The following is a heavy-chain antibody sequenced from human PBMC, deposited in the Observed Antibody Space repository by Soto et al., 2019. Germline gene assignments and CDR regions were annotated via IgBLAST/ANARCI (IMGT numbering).Heavy chain of an antibody. CDR3: VRATYFSASSGYTRWLDY. Sequence: EVQLVESGGGLVQPGGSLRLSWAGSGFTLSDHYIDWVRQAPGKGLEWVGRSRDKPQGYSTAYAASVKGRFTTSRDELKNPAYLQMNSLKTEDTAVYYCVRATYFSASSGYTRWLDYWGQGTLVAVSS. J-gene: IGHJ4*02. CDR2: SRDKPQGYST. D-gene: IGHD3-22*01. CDR1: GFTLSDHY. V-gene: IGHV3-72*01.